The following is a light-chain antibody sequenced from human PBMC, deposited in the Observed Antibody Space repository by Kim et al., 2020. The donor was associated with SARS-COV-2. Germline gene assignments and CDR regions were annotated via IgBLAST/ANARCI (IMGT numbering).Light chain of an antibody. CDR3: NSRDSSGNLLV. J-gene: IGLJ2*01. CDR2: GKN. V-gene: IGLV3-19*01. CDR1: SLRSYY. Sequence: ALGQTVRITCKGDSLRSYYASWYQQKPGQAPVLVIYGKNNRPSGIPDRFSGSSSGNTASLTITGAQAEDEADYYCNSRDSSGNLLVFGGGTKLTVL.